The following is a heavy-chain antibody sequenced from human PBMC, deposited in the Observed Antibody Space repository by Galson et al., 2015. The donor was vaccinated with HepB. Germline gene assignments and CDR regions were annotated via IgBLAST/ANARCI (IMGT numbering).Heavy chain of an antibody. Sequence: SLRLSCAASGFTFSSYSMNWVRQAPGKGLEWVASISSSSSYIYYADSVKGRFTISRDNAKNSLYLQMNSLRAEDTAVYYCARGVGWDCGGDCHFDYWGQGTLVTVSS. V-gene: IGHV3-21*01. CDR2: ISSSSSYI. D-gene: IGHD2-21*01. J-gene: IGHJ4*02. CDR3: ARGVGWDCGGDCHFDY. CDR1: GFTFSSYS.